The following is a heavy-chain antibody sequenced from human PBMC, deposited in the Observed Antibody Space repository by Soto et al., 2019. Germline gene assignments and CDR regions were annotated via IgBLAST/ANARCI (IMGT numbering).Heavy chain of an antibody. CDR1: GFTFSSYA. V-gene: IGHV3-64D*06. CDR2: ISSNGGST. CDR3: VKAPTGGVNDAFDI. D-gene: IGHD3-3*01. J-gene: IGHJ3*02. Sequence: GGSLRLSCSASGFTFSSYAMHWVRQAPGKGLEYVSAISSNGGSTYYADSVKGRFTISRDNSKNTLYLQMSSLRAEDTAVYYCVKAPTGGVNDAFDIWGQGTMVTVSS.